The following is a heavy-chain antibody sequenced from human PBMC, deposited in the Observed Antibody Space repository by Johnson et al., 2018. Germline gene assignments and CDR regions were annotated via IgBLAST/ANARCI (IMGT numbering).Heavy chain of an antibody. J-gene: IGHJ6*02. CDR1: GFTFSRHG. D-gene: IGHD3/OR15-3a*01. V-gene: IGHV3-33*03. CDR3: AKERSTGTGPHYYYAMDV. CDR2: IWYDGSRQ. Sequence: VQLVESGGGVVQPGRSLRLSCTTSGFTFSRHGMHWVRQAAGKGLEWVADIWYDGSRQYYADSVKGRFTTSRDNSKSTLYLQMNSLRVDDTAVYFCAKERSTGTGPHYYYAMDVWGQGTTVTVSS.